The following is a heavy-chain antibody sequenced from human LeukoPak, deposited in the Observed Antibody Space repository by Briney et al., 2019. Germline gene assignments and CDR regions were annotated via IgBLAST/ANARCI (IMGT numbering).Heavy chain of an antibody. CDR2: IYYSGST. Sequence: SETLSLTCTVSGGSISSYYWSWIRQPPGKGLEWIGYIYYSGSTNYNPSLKSRVTISVDTSKNQFSLKLSSVTAADTAVYYCARAATRYSSSWYWVYWGQGTLVTVSS. J-gene: IGHJ4*02. V-gene: IGHV4-59*08. CDR1: GGSISSYY. CDR3: ARAATRYSSSWYWVY. D-gene: IGHD6-13*01.